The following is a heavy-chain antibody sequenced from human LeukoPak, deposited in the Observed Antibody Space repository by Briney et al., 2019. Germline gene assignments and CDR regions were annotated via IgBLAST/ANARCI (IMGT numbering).Heavy chain of an antibody. CDR3: AKPQCLTEEQQLHRGMGCHGMDV. CDR2: ISYDGSNK. D-gene: IGHD6-13*01. V-gene: IGHV3-30*18. CDR1: GFTFSGYG. Sequence: GGSLRLSCAASGFTFSGYGIHWVRQAPGKGLEWMAVISYDGSNKYYADSVKGRFTISRDNSKNTLYLQMNSLRAEDTAVYYCAKPQCLTEEQQLHRGMGCHGMDVWGQGTTVTVSS. J-gene: IGHJ6*02.